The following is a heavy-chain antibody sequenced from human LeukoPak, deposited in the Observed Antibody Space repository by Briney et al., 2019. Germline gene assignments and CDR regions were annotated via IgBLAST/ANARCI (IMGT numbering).Heavy chain of an antibody. Sequence: PGGSLRVSCEASGLTASSNDMSWVRQAPGKGLEWVSVIYSGGSTDYADSVKGRFTISRDKSKNTLYVQMNSLRAEDAAVYYCARGPRGFDPWGQGTLVTVSS. CDR2: IYSGGST. CDR3: ARGPRGFDP. CDR1: GLTASSND. V-gene: IGHV3-53*01. J-gene: IGHJ5*02.